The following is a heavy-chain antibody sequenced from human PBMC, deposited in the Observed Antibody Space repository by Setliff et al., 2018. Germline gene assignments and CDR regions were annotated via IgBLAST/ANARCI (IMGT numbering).Heavy chain of an antibody. D-gene: IGHD3-10*01. V-gene: IGHV4-34*01. CDR3: ARDRRDYIGSGSSEIDYYYYYYMDV. CDR2: INHSGST. Sequence: PSETLSLTCAVYGGSFSGYYWSWIRQPPGKGLEWIGEINHSGSTNYNPSLKSRVTISVDTSKNQFSLKLSSVTAADTAVYYCARDRRDYIGSGSSEIDYYYYYYMDVWGKGTTVTVSS. J-gene: IGHJ6*03. CDR1: GGSFSGYY.